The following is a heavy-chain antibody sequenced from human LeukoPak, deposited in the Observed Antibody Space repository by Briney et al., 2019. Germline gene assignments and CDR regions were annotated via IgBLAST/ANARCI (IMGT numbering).Heavy chain of an antibody. V-gene: IGHV4-59*01. CDR1: GGSIRSYH. CDR3: VRMKGYDILTGPNYSYFYMDV. CDR2: VYYTGTT. Sequence: PWETLSLTCSISGGSIRSYHWGWIRQSPGKGLEYIGLVYYTGTTDYNPSLRSRVTISPNTSNNQFSLRLGSVTAADTAVYYCVRMKGYDILTGPNYSYFYMDVWGKGTTVIVSS. J-gene: IGHJ6*03. D-gene: IGHD3-9*01.